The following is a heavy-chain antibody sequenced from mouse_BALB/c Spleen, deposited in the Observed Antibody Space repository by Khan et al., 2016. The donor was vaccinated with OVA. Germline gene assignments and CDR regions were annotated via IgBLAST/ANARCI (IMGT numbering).Heavy chain of an antibody. D-gene: IGHD4-1*01. CDR2: ISSGGDYT. CDR3: ASHLTGSFAY. V-gene: IGHV5-6*01. CDR1: GFTFSSYG. Sequence: EVELVESGGDLVKPGGSLKLSCAASGFTFSSYGMSWVRQTPDKRLEWVATISSGGDYTYYPDSVKGLFTISRDNAKNTLCLQMSSLKSEDTAMYYCASHLTGSFAYWGQGTLVTVSA. J-gene: IGHJ3*01.